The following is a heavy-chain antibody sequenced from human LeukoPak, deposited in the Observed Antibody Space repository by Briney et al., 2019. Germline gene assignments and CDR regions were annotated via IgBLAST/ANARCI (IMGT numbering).Heavy chain of an antibody. J-gene: IGHJ5*02. D-gene: IGHD3-10*01. CDR2: ISGSGGST. V-gene: IGHV3-23*01. Sequence: GGSLRLSCAASGFTVTSYAMSWVRQAPGKGLEWVSAISGSGGSTYYGDSVKGRFTISRDSSKNAMYLQMNSLRAEDTAVYYCAKGSGSGSYYKNYFDPWGQGTLVTVSS. CDR3: AKGSGSGSYYKNYFDP. CDR1: GFTVTSYA.